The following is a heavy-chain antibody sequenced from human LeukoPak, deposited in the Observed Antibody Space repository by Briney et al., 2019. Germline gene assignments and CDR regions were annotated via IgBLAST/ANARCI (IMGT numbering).Heavy chain of an antibody. J-gene: IGHJ4*02. CDR3: ARRQLGYCSSTSCPVYYFDY. Sequence: SETLSLTCAVYGGSFSGYYWSWIRQPPGKGLEWIGEMNHSGSTNYNPSLKSRVTISVDTSKNQFSLKLSSVTAADTAVYYCARRQLGYCSSTSCPVYYFDYWGQGTLVTVSS. CDR1: GGSFSGYY. V-gene: IGHV4-34*01. D-gene: IGHD2-2*01. CDR2: MNHSGST.